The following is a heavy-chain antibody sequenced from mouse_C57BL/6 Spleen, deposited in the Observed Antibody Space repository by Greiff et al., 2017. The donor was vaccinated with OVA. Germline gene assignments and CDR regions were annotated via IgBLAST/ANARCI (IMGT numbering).Heavy chain of an antibody. Sequence: VQLQQSGAELVRPGASVTLSCKASGYTFTDYEMHWVKQTPVHGLEWIGAIDPEAGGTAYNQKFKGKAILTADKSSSTAYMELRSLTSEDSAVYYCTRGTTGGPLRGWYFDGWGTGTTVTVSS. CDR3: TRGTTGGPLRGWYFDG. J-gene: IGHJ1*03. V-gene: IGHV1-15*01. CDR2: IDPEAGGT. D-gene: IGHD1-3*01. CDR1: GYTFTDYE.